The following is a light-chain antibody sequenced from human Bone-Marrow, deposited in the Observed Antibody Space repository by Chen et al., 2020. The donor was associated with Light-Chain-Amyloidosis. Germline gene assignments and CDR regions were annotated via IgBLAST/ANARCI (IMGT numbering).Light chain of an antibody. CDR1: QSVSSY. J-gene: IGKJ2*01. CDR2: DAS. V-gene: IGKV3-11*01. CDR3: QQRSNWPRT. Sequence: EIVLTRSPATLSLSPGERATLSCRASQSVSSYLAWYQQKPGQAPRLLIYDASNRATGIPARFSGRGAGTDFTLTISSLEPEDFAVYYCQQRSNWPRTFGQGTKLEI.